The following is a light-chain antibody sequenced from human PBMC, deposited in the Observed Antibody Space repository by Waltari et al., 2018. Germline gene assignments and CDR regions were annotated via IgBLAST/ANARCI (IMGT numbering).Light chain of an antibody. Sequence: DIQMTQSPSTLSASVGDRVTNTRRASQRISSWLAWYQQKPGKDPNLLILKESTLENGVPSSFSGSRSGTEFTLTINSLQPHDFATFFCQQYKSPPWTFGQGTKVDI. CDR1: QRISSW. V-gene: IGKV1-5*03. CDR3: QQYKSPPWT. J-gene: IGKJ1*01. CDR2: KES.